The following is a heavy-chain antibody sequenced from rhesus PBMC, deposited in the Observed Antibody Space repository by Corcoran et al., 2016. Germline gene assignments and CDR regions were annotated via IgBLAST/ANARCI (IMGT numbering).Heavy chain of an antibody. CDR1: GFTFSNSW. CDR2: INSGGGST. Sequence: EVQLVESGAGLVQPGGSLRLSCAASGFTFSNSWMSWVRQAPGKGLEWVSVINSGGGSTYYADSVKGRFTISRDNSKNTLSLQRNSLGAEDTAVYYCAKGGIQRVQPVDYWGQGVLVTVSS. V-gene: IGHV3S25*01. D-gene: IGHD5-42*01. CDR3: AKGGIQRVQPVDY. J-gene: IGHJ4*01.